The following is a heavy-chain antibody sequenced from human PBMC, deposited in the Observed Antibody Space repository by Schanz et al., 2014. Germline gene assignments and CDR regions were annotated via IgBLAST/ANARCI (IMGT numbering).Heavy chain of an antibody. CDR1: GFTLSSYG. V-gene: IGHV3-23*04. J-gene: IGHJ4*02. CDR3: AKYRGYYRVSGSYRELEY. D-gene: IGHD3-10*01. CDR2: IGVDGTTT. Sequence: VRLVESGGGVVQPGRSLRLSCAASGFTLSSYGMNWLRQAPGKGLEWVSVIGVDGTTTYYADSVKGRFTISRDNSKNTLYLQMNSLRPEDTAVYYCAKYRGYYRVSGSYRELEYWGQGILVTVSS.